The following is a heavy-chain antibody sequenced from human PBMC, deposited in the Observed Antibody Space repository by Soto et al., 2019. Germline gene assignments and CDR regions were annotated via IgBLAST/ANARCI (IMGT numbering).Heavy chain of an antibody. CDR3: ARGPKYFDAVDL. J-gene: IGHJ5*02. Sequence: QVQLLQWGAGLVKPSETLSLTCGGRGGAFRGYPWSWGRLPPGKALEWIAEGNHGSTNYNPSLKGRVSISEDPPKPQLSLQLTSVTAADTAVYYCARGPKYFDAVDLWGQGTLVTVSS. D-gene: IGHD3-9*01. CDR2: GNHGST. CDR1: GGAFRGYP. V-gene: IGHV4-34*01.